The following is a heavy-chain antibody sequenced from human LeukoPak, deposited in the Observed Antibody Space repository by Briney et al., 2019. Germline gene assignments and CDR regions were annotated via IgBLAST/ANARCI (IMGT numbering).Heavy chain of an antibody. CDR2: INHSGST. J-gene: IGHJ4*02. CDR1: GGSFSGYY. V-gene: IGHV4-34*01. CDR3: ARRQLWHTRYYYFDY. D-gene: IGHD5-18*01. Sequence: SETLSLTCAVYGGSFSGYYWSWIRQPPGKGLEWIGEINHSGSTNYNPSLESRVTISVDTSKNQFSLKLSSVTAADTAVYYCARRQLWHTRYYYFDYWGQGTLVTVSS.